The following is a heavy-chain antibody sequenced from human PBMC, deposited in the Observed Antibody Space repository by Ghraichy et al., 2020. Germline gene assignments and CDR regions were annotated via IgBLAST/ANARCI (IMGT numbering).Heavy chain of an antibody. CDR3: AKDLTGTQEWLVNFFDY. V-gene: IGHV3-23*01. CDR1: GFTFSSYA. D-gene: IGHD6-19*01. CDR2: ISGSGGST. J-gene: IGHJ4*02. Sequence: LSLTCAASGFTFSSYAMSWVRQAPGKGLEWVSAISGSGGSTYYADSVKGRFTISRDNSKNTLYLQMNSLRAEDTAVYYCAKDLTGTQEWLVNFFDYWGQGTLVTVSS.